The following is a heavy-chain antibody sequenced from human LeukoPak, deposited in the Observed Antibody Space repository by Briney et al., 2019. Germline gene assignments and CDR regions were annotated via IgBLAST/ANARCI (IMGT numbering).Heavy chain of an antibody. Sequence: GGSLRLSCAGSGFTFSTYSMSWLRQAPGKGPEWIAYVSTSSRTIYYADSVKGRFTISRDNAKNSLYLQMNGLRAEDTAVYYCATYSSLNRREFQYWGQGTLLTVSS. J-gene: IGHJ1*01. CDR3: ATYSSLNRREFQY. V-gene: IGHV3-48*04. CDR2: VSTSSRTI. CDR1: GFTFSTYS. D-gene: IGHD3-22*01.